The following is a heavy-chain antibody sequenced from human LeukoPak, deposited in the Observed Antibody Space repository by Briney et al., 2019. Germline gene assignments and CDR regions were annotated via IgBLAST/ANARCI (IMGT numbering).Heavy chain of an antibody. D-gene: IGHD5-24*01. CDR2: IRSKANSYAT. J-gene: IGHJ4*02. Sequence: GGSLKLSCAASGFTFSGSAMHWVRQASGKGLEWVGRIRSKANSYATAYAASVKGRFTISRDDSKNTAYLQMNSLKTEDTAVYYCTRRGEGYNPLDYWGQGTLVTVSS. V-gene: IGHV3-73*01. CDR3: TRRGEGYNPLDY. CDR1: GFTFSGSA.